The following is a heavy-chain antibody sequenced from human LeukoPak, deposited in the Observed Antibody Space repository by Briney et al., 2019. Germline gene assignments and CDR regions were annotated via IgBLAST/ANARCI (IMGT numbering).Heavy chain of an antibody. V-gene: IGHV3-23*01. Sequence: GGSLRLSCAASGFTFSSYAMIWVRQAPGKGLEWVSAISGSGGSTYYADSVKGRFTISRDNSKNTLYLQMNSLRAEDTAVYYCAKDFQFTPPLLGFDYWGQGTLVTVSS. J-gene: IGHJ4*02. CDR1: GFTFSSYA. CDR2: ISGSGGST. D-gene: IGHD3-16*01. CDR3: AKDFQFTPPLLGFDY.